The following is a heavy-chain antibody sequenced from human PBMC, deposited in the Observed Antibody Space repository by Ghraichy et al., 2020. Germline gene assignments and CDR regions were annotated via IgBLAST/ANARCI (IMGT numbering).Heavy chain of an antibody. Sequence: SETLSLTCTVSGGSISSSSYYWGWIRQPPGKGLEWIGSIYYSGSAYYNPSLKSRVTISVDTSKNQFSLKLSSVTAADTAVYYCARWVGSEYDFWRKNWFDPWGQGTLVTVSS. V-gene: IGHV4-39*01. D-gene: IGHD3-3*01. CDR1: GGSISSSSYY. CDR2: IYYSGSA. CDR3: ARWVGSEYDFWRKNWFDP. J-gene: IGHJ5*02.